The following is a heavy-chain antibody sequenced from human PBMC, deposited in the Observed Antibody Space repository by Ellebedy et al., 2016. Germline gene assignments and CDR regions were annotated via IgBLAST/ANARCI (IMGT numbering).Heavy chain of an antibody. V-gene: IGHV2-5*02. D-gene: IGHD3-10*01. J-gene: IGHJ4*02. Sequence: SGPTLVXPTQTLTLTCSFSGFSLSTNGVHVGWIRQPPGKALEWLALIYWDDDKSYNPSLKTRLTIAKGTSKNQVILTLTNMDPVDTATYYCAHSTTGTGSTLADYWGQGTLVTVSS. CDR3: AHSTTGTGSTLADY. CDR1: GFSLSTNGVH. CDR2: IYWDDDK.